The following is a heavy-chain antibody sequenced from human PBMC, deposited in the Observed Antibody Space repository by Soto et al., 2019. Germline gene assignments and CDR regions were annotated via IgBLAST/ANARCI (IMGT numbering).Heavy chain of an antibody. J-gene: IGHJ4*02. CDR2: LTASGGNT. CDR3: AKGRGSSRLDN. Sequence: EVQLLQSGGGLVQPGGSLRLSCAASGFTFGAYAMTWVRQVPGKGLEWISTLTASGGNTNHAESVKGRFTVSRDNAKDTLFLAMLSLRAEVTGIYYFAKGRGSSRLDNWGQGTLVTVSS. D-gene: IGHD2-2*01. CDR1: GFTFGAYA. V-gene: IGHV3-23*01.